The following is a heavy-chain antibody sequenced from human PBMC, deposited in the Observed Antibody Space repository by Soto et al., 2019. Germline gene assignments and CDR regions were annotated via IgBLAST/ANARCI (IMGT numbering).Heavy chain of an antibody. D-gene: IGHD2-15*01. CDR2: IRSKAYGGTT. CDR1: GFTFGDYA. CDR3: TRVRIVVVVAGPYYFDY. V-gene: IGHV3-49*03. J-gene: IGHJ4*02. Sequence: GGSLRLSCTASGFTFGDYAMSWFRQAPGKGLEWVGFIRSKAYGGTTEYAASVKGRFTISRDDSKSIAYLQMNSLKTEDTAVYYCTRVRIVVVVAGPYYFDYWGQGTLVTVSS.